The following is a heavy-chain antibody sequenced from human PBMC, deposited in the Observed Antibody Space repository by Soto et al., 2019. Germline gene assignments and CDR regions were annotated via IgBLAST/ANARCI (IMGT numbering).Heavy chain of an antibody. D-gene: IGHD2-2*01. CDR2: ISGTGGST. CDR1: VFTFISYA. CDR3: AKDIVVVPAIYGMDV. J-gene: IGHJ6*02. V-gene: IGHV3-23*01. Sequence: GGPLRPYCAASVFTFISYAMSWVRQAPGKGLEWVSAISGTGGSTYYADSVKGRFTISRDNSKNTLYLQMNSLRAEDTAVYYCAKDIVVVPAIYGMDVWGQGTTVTVSS.